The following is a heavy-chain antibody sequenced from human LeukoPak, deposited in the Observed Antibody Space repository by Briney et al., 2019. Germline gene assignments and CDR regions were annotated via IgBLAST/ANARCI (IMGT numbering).Heavy chain of an antibody. V-gene: IGHV4-31*03. CDR2: IYYSGST. CDR3: AKSGYYYGVDY. CDR1: GGSISSGGYY. J-gene: IGHJ4*02. Sequence: PSETLSLTCTVSGGSISSGGYYWSWIRQHPGKGLEWIGYIYYSGSTYYNPSLKSRVTISVGTSKNQFSLKLSSVTAADTAVYYCAKSGYYYGVDYWGQGTLVTVSS. D-gene: IGHD3-22*01.